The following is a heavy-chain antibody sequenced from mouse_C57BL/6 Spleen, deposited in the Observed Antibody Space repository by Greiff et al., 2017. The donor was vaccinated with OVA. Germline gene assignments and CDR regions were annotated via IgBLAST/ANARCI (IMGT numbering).Heavy chain of an antibody. Sequence: EVKLVESGPGLVKPSQSLSLTCSVTGYSITSGYYWNWIRQFPGNKLEWMGYISYDGSNNYNPSLKNRISITRDTSKNQFFLKLNSVTTEDTATYYCAREGSYYGSSYGGYFDYWGQGTTLTVSS. CDR3: AREGSYYGSSYGGYFDY. D-gene: IGHD1-1*01. J-gene: IGHJ2*01. CDR1: GYSITSGYY. V-gene: IGHV3-6*01. CDR2: ISYDGSN.